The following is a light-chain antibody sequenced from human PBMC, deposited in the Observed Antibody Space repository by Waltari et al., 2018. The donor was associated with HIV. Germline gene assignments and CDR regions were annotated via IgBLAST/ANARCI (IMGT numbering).Light chain of an antibody. CDR2: AAS. CDR3: QQSYNSPFT. CDR1: QSISTY. V-gene: IGKV1-39*01. Sequence: DIQMTQPPSSLSASVGERVTITCRASQSISTYLNWYQHKPGKAPKLLIYAASILQSGVPSRFSGSGSGTDFTLTISSLQPEDFATYYCQQSYNSPFTFGPGTKVDIK. J-gene: IGKJ3*01.